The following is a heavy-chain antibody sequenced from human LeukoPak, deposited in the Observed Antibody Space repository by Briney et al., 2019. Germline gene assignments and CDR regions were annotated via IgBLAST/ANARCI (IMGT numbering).Heavy chain of an antibody. D-gene: IGHD3-3*01. CDR1: GYTFTSYG. V-gene: IGHV1-18*01. J-gene: IGHJ4*02. CDR2: ISAYNGNT. Sequence: ASVKVSCKASGYTFTSYGISWVRQAPGQGLEWMGWISAYNGNTNYAQKLQGRVTMTTDTSTSTAYMELGSLRSDDTAVYYCARANNDFWSGYPIDYWGQGTLVTVSS. CDR3: ARANNDFWSGYPIDY.